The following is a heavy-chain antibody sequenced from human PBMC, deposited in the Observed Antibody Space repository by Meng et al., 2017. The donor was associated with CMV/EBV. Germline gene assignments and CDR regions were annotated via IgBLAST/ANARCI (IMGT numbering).Heavy chain of an antibody. V-gene: IGHV3-38-3*01. J-gene: IGHJ6*02. D-gene: IGHD2-21*01. CDR3: AKYRILWSDYYYYGMDV. Sequence: GGSLRLSCAASGFTVSSNEMSWVRQAPGKGLEWVSSISGCSTYYSDSRKGRFTISRDNSKNTLYLQMNSLRAEDTAVYYCAKYRILWSDYYYYGMDVWGQGTTVTVSS. CDR1: GFTVSSNE. CDR2: ISGCST.